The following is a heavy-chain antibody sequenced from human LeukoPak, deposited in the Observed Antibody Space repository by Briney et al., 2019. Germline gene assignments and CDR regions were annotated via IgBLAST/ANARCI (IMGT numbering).Heavy chain of an antibody. J-gene: IGHJ4*02. Sequence: SETLSLTCTVSGGSISSYYWSCIRQPPGKGLEWIGYIYYSGSTNYKPSLKSRVTISVDKSKNQFSLNLTSVTAADTAVYYCARGVPEYYDFWCGYFYYFDYWGQGTLVTVSS. CDR1: GGSISSYY. CDR2: IYYSGST. D-gene: IGHD3-3*01. CDR3: ARGVPEYYDFWCGYFYYFDY. V-gene: IGHV4-59*01.